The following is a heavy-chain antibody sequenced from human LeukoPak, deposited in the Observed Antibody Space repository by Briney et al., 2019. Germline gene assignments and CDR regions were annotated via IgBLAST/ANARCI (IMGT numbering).Heavy chain of an antibody. CDR2: IRYDGSNK. CDR1: GFTFSSYA. V-gene: IGHV3-30*02. Sequence: PGGSLRLSCAASGFTFSSYAMHWVRQAPGKGLEWVAVIRYDGSNKNYADSVKGRFTISRDNSKNTLYLQMNSLRAEDTAVYYCAKDRAYGSSWSIPYYYGMDVWGQGTTVIVSS. J-gene: IGHJ6*02. CDR3: AKDRAYGSSWSIPYYYGMDV. D-gene: IGHD6-13*01.